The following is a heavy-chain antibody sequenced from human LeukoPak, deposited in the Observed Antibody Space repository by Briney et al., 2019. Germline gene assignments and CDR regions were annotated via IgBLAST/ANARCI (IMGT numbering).Heavy chain of an antibody. Sequence: ASVKVSCKASGYTFTGYYMHWVRQAPGQGLEWMGWINPNSGGTNYAQKFQGWVTMTRDTSISTAYMELSRLRSDDTAVYYCARGQSSNYDFWSGYANWFDPWGQGTLSPSPQ. CDR1: GYTFTGYY. D-gene: IGHD3-3*01. V-gene: IGHV1-2*04. CDR3: ARGQSSNYDFWSGYANWFDP. CDR2: INPNSGGT. J-gene: IGHJ5*02.